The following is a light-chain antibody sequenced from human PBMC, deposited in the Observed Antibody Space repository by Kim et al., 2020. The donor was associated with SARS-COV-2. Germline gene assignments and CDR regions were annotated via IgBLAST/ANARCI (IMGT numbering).Light chain of an antibody. CDR3: SSYTGSSTVV. CDR1: SSDVGGYNY. V-gene: IGLV2-14*03. CDR2: AVS. Sequence: GQSITISCTGTSSDVGGYNYVSWYQQHPGKAPKLMIYAVSNRPSGVSNRFFGSKSGNTASLTISGLQAEDEADYYCSSYTGSSTVVFGGGTQLTVL. J-gene: IGLJ2*01.